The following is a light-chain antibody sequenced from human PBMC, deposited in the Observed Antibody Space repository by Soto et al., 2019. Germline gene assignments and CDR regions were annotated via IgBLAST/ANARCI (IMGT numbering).Light chain of an antibody. CDR1: QSVSSGY. Sequence: IVITQAPGTLSLSPGERATLSCRASQSVSSGYLAWYQQNTRQPTRLLIYGASTRANGIPERCSGSGAGADFTLTIRRLEPGEYSVYYDQQYSSSLSITFGRGTRLEIK. J-gene: IGKJ5*01. V-gene: IGKV3-20*01. CDR3: QQYSSSLSIT. CDR2: GAS.